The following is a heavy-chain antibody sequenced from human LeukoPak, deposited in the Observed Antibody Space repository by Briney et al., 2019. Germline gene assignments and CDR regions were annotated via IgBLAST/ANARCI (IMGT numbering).Heavy chain of an antibody. CDR1: GGSFSGYY. CDR2: INHSGST. CDR3: AAYYYDTSGRNTNWFDP. V-gene: IGHV4-34*01. D-gene: IGHD3-22*01. J-gene: IGHJ5*02. Sequence: SETLSLTCAVYGGSFSGYYWSWIRQPPGKGLEWIGEINHSGSTNYNPSLKSRVTISGDTSKKQFSLKLSSVTAADTAVYYCAAYYYDTSGRNTNWFDPWGQGTLVTVSS.